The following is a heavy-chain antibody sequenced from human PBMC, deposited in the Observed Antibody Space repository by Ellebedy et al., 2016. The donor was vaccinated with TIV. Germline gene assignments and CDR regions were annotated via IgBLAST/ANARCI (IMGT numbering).Heavy chain of an antibody. V-gene: IGHV3-43*02. Sequence: PGGSLRLSCAASGFTFDDYAMHWVRQAPGKGLEWVSLISGDGGSTYYADSVKGRFTISRDNSKNSLYLQMNSLRTEDTALYYCAKEVHPELLDYYYGMDVWGQGTTVTVSS. CDR1: GFTFDDYA. J-gene: IGHJ6*02. CDR3: AKEVHPELLDYYYGMDV. CDR2: ISGDGGST. D-gene: IGHD2-15*01.